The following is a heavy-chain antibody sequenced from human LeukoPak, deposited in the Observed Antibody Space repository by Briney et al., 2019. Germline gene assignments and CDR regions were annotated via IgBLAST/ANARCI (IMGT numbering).Heavy chain of an antibody. CDR1: SGSMTDAC. Sequence: SETLSLTCTVSSGSMTDACWSWFRQAPGPGLEWLGCIYPNGLTEYRTPLRRRVSFSVATSTRAATIRRSSVTVSHTAVCYCIRECYGRSGYFLDFWGQGTLVTVSS. CDR2: IYPNGLT. D-gene: IGHD3-22*01. J-gene: IGHJ4*02. CDR3: IRECYGRSGYFLDF. V-gene: IGHV4-4*07.